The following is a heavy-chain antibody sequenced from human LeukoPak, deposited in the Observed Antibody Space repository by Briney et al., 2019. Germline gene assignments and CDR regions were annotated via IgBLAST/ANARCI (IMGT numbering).Heavy chain of an antibody. J-gene: IGHJ4*02. V-gene: IGHV3-23*01. CDR1: GFTFSSYS. CDR3: ANRYCSSTTCSYFDY. D-gene: IGHD2-2*01. Sequence: GVSLRLSCAASGFTFSSYSMNWVRQAPGKGLEWVSSISGSGGSTHYADSVRGRFTISRDNTKNTLYLQMNSLGAEDTAVYYCANRYCSSTTCSYFDYWGQGTLVTVSS. CDR2: ISGSGGST.